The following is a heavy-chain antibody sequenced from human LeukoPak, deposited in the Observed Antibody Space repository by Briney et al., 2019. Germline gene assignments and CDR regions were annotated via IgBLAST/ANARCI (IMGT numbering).Heavy chain of an antibody. D-gene: IGHD2-15*01. Sequence: SETLSLTCNVSGDSISSDYWSWIRQPPGKGLEWIGHIYYSGSTNYNPSLKSRVTISVDTSKNQFSLKLSSVTAADTAVYYCARVVRDGCSGGSCYYWFDPWGQGTLVTVSS. V-gene: IGHV4-59*01. J-gene: IGHJ5*02. CDR2: IYYSGST. CDR3: ARVVRDGCSGGSCYYWFDP. CDR1: GDSISSDY.